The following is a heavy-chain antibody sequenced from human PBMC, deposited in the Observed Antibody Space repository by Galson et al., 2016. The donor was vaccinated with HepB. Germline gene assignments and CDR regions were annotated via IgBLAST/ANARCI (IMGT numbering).Heavy chain of an antibody. J-gene: IGHJ5*01. CDR3: AKGGPGEYDS. V-gene: IGHV4-39*07. D-gene: IGHD3-10*01. Sequence: SETLSLTCTVSGASISGTEYYWGWIRQPPGGGLEWIGSFYYTDDTYYNPSLKSRVAMSVDRSKNQFSLKLTSVTAADTAIYYCAKGGPGEYDSWGQGTLVTVSS. CDR2: FYYTDDT. CDR1: GASISGTEYY.